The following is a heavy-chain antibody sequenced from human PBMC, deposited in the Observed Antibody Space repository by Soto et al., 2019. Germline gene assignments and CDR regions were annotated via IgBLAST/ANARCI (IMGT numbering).Heavy chain of an antibody. CDR3: ARPYDSSDYYGGVMDV. J-gene: IGHJ6*02. Sequence: SVKVSCKASGGTFNNNAISWVRQAPGQGLEWMGGIIPILGTANYAQKFQGRVTITADESTSTGYTELSSLRSEDTAVYYCARPYDSSDYYGGVMDVWGQGTTVTGSS. V-gene: IGHV1-69*13. CDR1: GGTFNNNA. CDR2: IIPILGTA. D-gene: IGHD3-22*01.